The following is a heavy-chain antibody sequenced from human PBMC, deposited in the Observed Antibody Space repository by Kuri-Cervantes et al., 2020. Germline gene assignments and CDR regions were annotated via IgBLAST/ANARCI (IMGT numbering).Heavy chain of an antibody. CDR1: GYTFTSYY. CDR3: ARSKDRLGYGWFDP. V-gene: IGHV1-46*01. CDR2: INPSGGST. Sequence: ASVKVSCKASGYTFTSYYLHWVRQAPGQALEWMGLINPSGGSTSYAQNFQGRLTMTRDTSTRTVYMELSSLRSEDTAVYYCARSKDRLGYGWFDPWGQGTLVTVSS. D-gene: IGHD5-12*01. J-gene: IGHJ5*02.